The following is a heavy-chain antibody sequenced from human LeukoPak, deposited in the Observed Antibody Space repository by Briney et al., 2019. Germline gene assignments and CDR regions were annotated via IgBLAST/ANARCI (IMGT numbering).Heavy chain of an antibody. CDR3: AKGSKAVIFTRDHYMDV. D-gene: IGHD3/OR15-3a*01. CDR2: ISGSGGST. CDR1: GFTFSSDA. Sequence: GGSLRLSCAASGFTFSSDAMSWVRQAPGKGLEWVSAISGSGGSTYYADSVKGRFTISRDNSKNTLYLQMNSLRAEDTAVYYCAKGSKAVIFTRDHYMDVWGKGSTVTISS. V-gene: IGHV3-23*01. J-gene: IGHJ6*03.